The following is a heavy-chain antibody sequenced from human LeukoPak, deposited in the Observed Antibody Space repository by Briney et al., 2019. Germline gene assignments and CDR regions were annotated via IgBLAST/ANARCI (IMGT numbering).Heavy chain of an antibody. V-gene: IGHV3-23*01. Sequence: GGSLRLSCAASGFTFSSYDMSWVRQAPGKGLEWVSAISGSGASTYYADSVKGRFTISRANSKNTLFLQMNSLRAEDTAVYYCAKGNEAPLVHLDYWGQGTLVTVSS. J-gene: IGHJ4*02. CDR3: AKGNEAPLVHLDY. CDR1: GFTFSSYD. CDR2: ISGSGAST.